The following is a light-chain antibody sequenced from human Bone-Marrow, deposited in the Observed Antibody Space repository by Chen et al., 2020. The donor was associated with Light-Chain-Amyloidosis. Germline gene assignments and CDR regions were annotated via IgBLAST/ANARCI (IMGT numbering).Light chain of an antibody. CDR2: LNSDGSH. CDR1: SGPSNYA. CDR3: QTWGTGIQV. Sequence: QLVVTQSPSASASLVASVKLTCTLSSGPSNYAVAWHQQQPEKGPRYLMKLNSDGSHNKGDGIPDRFSGSSSGAERYLTISSLQSEDEADYFCQTWGTGIQVFGGGTKLTVL. V-gene: IGLV4-69*01. J-gene: IGLJ3*02.